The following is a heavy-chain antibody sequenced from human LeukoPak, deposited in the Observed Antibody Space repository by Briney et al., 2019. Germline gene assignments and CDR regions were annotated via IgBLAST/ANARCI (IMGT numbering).Heavy chain of an antibody. CDR3: ARDSGSYTLDY. V-gene: IGHV3-21*01. CDR2: ISSSSYI. CDR1: GFTFSSYS. D-gene: IGHD1-26*01. J-gene: IGHJ4*02. Sequence: GGSLRLSCAASGFTFSSYSMNWVRQAPGKGLEWVSSISSSSYIYYADSVKDRFTISRDNAKNSLYLQMNSLRAEDTAVYYCARDSGSYTLDYWGQGTLVTVSS.